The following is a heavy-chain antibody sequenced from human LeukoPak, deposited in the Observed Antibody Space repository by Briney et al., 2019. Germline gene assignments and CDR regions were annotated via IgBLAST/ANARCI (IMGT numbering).Heavy chain of an antibody. CDR3: ARQDTAMVMAADY. CDR2: IYYSGST. V-gene: IGHV4-59*08. Sequence: SETLSLTCTVSGGSISSYYWSWIRQPPGKGLEWIGYIYYSGSTNYNPSLKSRVTISVDTSKNQFSLKLSSVTAADTAVYHCARQDTAMVMAADYWGQGTLVTVSS. J-gene: IGHJ4*02. D-gene: IGHD5-18*01. CDR1: GGSISSYY.